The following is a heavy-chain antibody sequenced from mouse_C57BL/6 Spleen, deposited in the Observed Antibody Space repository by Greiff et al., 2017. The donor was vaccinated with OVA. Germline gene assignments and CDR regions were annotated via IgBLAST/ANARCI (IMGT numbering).Heavy chain of an antibody. V-gene: IGHV5-9-1*02. Sequence: EVKLMESGEGLVKPGGSLKLSCAASGFTFSSYAMSWVRQTPEKRLEWVAYISSGGDYIYYADTVKGRFTISRDNARNTLYLQMSSLKSEDTARYYCTRGVYDYDWYCDVWGTGTTVTVSS. CDR2: ISSGGDYI. CDR3: TRGVYDYDWYCDV. CDR1: GFTFSSYA. J-gene: IGHJ1*03. D-gene: IGHD2-4*01.